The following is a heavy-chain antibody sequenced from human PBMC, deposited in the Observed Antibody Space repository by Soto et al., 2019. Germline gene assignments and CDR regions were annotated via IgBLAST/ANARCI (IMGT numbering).Heavy chain of an antibody. D-gene: IGHD3-9*01. CDR1: GFTLNSYA. CDR2: ISGSGGST. CDR3: AKVRGSDYDILTGYYNDYYYYYYMDV. J-gene: IGHJ6*03. Sequence: GGSLGLSSAASGFTLNSYAMSWVRQAPGKGLEWVSAISGSGGSTYYADSVKGRFTISRDNSKNTLYLQMNSLRAEDTAVYYCAKVRGSDYDILTGYYNDYYYYYYMDVWGKGTTVTVSS. V-gene: IGHV3-23*01.